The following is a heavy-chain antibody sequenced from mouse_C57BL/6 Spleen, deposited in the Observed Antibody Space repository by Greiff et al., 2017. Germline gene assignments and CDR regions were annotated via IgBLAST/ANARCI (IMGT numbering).Heavy chain of an antibody. J-gene: IGHJ1*03. CDR3: ARSTTVVARGYFDV. CDR2: IYPGSGNT. CDR1: GYTFTDYY. D-gene: IGHD1-1*01. V-gene: IGHV1-76*01. Sequence: QVQLQQSGAELVRPGASVKLSCKASGYTFTDYYINWVKQRPGQGLEWIARIYPGSGNTYYNEKFKGKATLTAEKSSSTAYMQLSSLTSEDSAVYFCARSTTVVARGYFDVWGTGTTVTVSS.